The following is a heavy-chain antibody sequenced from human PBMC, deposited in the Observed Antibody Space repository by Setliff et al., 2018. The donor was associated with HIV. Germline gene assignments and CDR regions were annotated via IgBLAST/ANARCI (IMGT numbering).Heavy chain of an antibody. CDR3: ARPSFGIGGGANFDS. Sequence: PSETLSLTCAVSGYSISTAYYWGWIRQPPGKGLEWIGSVYHSGTTYYNPSLKSRVTISVDMSGSRFSLKLTSVTAADTAVYYCARPSFGIGGGANFDSWGRGTLVTVSS. CDR2: VYHSGTT. CDR1: GYSISTAYY. V-gene: IGHV4-38-2*01. J-gene: IGHJ4*02. D-gene: IGHD3-3*01.